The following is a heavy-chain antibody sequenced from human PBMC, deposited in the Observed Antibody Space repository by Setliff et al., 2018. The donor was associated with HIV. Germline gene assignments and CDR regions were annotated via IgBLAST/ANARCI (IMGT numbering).Heavy chain of an antibody. J-gene: IGHJ4*02. D-gene: IGHD6-13*01. CDR1: GGSLSGHY. Sequence: SETLSLTCAVYGGSLSGHYWSWIRQPPGKGLAWIGESNHVGRTNYNPSLKSRVTISVDTSKNQFSLNLNSVTAADTALYYCARDRGILSNWLYYFDSWGQGTLVTVSS. CDR3: ARDRGILSNWLYYFDS. V-gene: IGHV4-34*01. CDR2: SNHVGRT.